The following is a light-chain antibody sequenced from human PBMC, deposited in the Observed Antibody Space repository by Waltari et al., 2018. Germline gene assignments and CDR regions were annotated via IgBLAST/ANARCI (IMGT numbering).Light chain of an antibody. CDR3: STPPT. V-gene: IGKV4-1*01. Sequence: DIVMTQSQDSLAVSLGERATINCKYSQSVLYSSNNKNYLAWYQQKPGLPPKLLIYWASTRESGVPDRFSGSGSGTDFTLTISSLQAEDVAVYYYSTPPTFGQGTKLEIK. CDR1: QSVLYSSNNKNY. J-gene: IGKJ2*01. CDR2: WAS.